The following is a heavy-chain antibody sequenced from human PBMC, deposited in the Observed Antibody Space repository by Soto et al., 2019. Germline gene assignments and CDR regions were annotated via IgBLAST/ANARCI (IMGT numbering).Heavy chain of an antibody. Sequence: GSVKVACKASGYTFTSYGIHSVRQAPGQRLEWMGWINAANGDTKYSPKFQGRVTITRDTSASTAYMELSSLRSEDTSVYYCVRRHVSATGIDWFDPWGQGTLVTVSS. CDR3: VRRHVSATGIDWFDP. D-gene: IGHD6-13*01. J-gene: IGHJ5*02. CDR2: INAANGDT. V-gene: IGHV1-3*01. CDR1: GYTFTSYG.